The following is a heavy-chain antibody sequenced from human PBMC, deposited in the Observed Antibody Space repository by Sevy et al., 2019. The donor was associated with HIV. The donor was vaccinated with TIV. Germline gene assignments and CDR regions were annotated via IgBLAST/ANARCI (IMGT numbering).Heavy chain of an antibody. CDR2: FDREDGET. CDR1: GYTLSQIS. CDR3: ATTKDCYDSSGSPFDS. V-gene: IGHV1-24*01. J-gene: IGHJ4*02. Sequence: ASVKVSCKVSGYTLSQISMHWVRHAPGKGLEWMGSFDREDGETIYAQKFQARVTMTEDTSTDTAYMELSSLRSDDTAVYYCATTKDCYDSSGSPFDSWGQGTLVTVSS. D-gene: IGHD3-22*01.